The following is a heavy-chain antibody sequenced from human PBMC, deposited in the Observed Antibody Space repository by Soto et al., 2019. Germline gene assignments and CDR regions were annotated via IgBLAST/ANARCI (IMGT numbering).Heavy chain of an antibody. D-gene: IGHD2-15*01. J-gene: IGHJ4*02. CDR2: ISGSGDDT. Sequence: PGGSLRLSCVASGFTFSNFAMAWVRQAPGEGLEWVSAISGSGDDTFYADSMKGRFTISRDNSNDTLYLQINSLRAEDTAVYYCARENVICSGGSCRYYFDYWGQGTLVTVSS. CDR3: ARENVICSGGSCRYYFDY. CDR1: GFTFSNFA. V-gene: IGHV3-23*01.